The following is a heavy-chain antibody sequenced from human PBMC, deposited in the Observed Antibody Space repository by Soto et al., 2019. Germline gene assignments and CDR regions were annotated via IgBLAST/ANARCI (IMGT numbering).Heavy chain of an antibody. CDR1: GGSFSGYY. CDR2: IHHSGST. CDR3: ARVSLTIVRGIRGYYYYGMDV. Sequence: HVQLQQWVAGLWKPSETLSLTCAVYGGSFSGYYWSWIRQPPGKGLQWIGEIHHSGSTNYNPHIKSRVTISVDTSKNQFSLKLSSVTAADTAVYYCARVSLTIVRGIRGYYYYGMDVWCQGTTVTVSS. V-gene: IGHV4-34*01. D-gene: IGHD3-10*01. J-gene: IGHJ6*02.